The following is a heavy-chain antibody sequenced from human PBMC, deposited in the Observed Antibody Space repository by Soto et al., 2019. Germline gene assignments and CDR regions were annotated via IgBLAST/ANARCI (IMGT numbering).Heavy chain of an antibody. Sequence: SVKVCCKASGVTFSSYGISWVRQAPGQGLEWMGGIIPIFGTANYAQKFQGRVTITADESTSTAYMELSSLRSEDTAVYYCAGPPELTRIYYYYGMDVWG. D-gene: IGHD1-7*01. V-gene: IGHV1-69*13. CDR3: AGPPELTRIYYYYGMDV. CDR1: GVTFSSYG. CDR2: IIPIFGTA. J-gene: IGHJ6*02.